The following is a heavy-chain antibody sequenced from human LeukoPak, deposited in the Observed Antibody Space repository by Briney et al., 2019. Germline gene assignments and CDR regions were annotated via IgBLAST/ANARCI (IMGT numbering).Heavy chain of an antibody. D-gene: IGHD6-13*01. CDR3: ARLTPDEQQLVIGRKARWFDP. CDR2: ISYDGSNK. CDR1: GFTFSSYG. J-gene: IGHJ5*02. Sequence: PGGSLRLSCAASGFTFSSYGMHWVRQAPGKGLEWVAVISYDGSNKYYAYSVKGRFTISRDNSKNTLYLQMNSLRAEDTAVYYCARLTPDEQQLVIGRKARWFDPWGQGTLVTVSS. V-gene: IGHV3-30*03.